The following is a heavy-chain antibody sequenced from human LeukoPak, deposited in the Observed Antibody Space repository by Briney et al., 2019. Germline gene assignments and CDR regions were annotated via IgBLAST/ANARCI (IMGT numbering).Heavy chain of an antibody. J-gene: IGHJ3*02. CDR3: VRDAPGIAYAFDI. CDR1: GGSFSAYY. Sequence: SETLSLTCAVYGGSFSAYYWSWIRQPPGKGLEWIGEINHSGSTNYNPSLKSRVTISVDTSKNQFSLKLSSVTAADTAVYCCVRDAPGIAYAFDIWRRGTMVTVSS. CDR2: INHSGST. D-gene: IGHD6-13*01. V-gene: IGHV4-34*01.